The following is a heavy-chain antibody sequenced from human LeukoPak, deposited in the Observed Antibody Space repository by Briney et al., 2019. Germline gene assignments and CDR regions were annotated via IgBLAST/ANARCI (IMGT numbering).Heavy chain of an antibody. Sequence: SETLSLTCAVYGGSFSGYYWSWIRQPPGKGLEWIGEINHSGSTNYNPSLKSRVTISVDTSKNQFSPKLSSVTAADTAVYYCASVDYWGQGTLVTVSS. CDR2: INHSGST. CDR1: GGSFSGYY. J-gene: IGHJ4*02. CDR3: ASVDY. V-gene: IGHV4-34*01.